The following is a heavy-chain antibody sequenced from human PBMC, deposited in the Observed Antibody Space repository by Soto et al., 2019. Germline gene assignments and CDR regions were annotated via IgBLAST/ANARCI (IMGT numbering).Heavy chain of an antibody. J-gene: IGHJ6*02. V-gene: IGHV1-69*02. CDR2: IIPILGIA. D-gene: IGHD6-13*01. Sequence: QVQLVQSGAEVKKPGSSVKVSCKASGGTFSSYTISWVRQAPGQGLEWMGRIIPILGIANYAQKFQGRVTITADKSTSPAYMELSSLRSEDTAVYYCARGDKYSSREYYYYGMDVWGQGTTVTVSS. CDR1: GGTFSSYT. CDR3: ARGDKYSSREYYYYGMDV.